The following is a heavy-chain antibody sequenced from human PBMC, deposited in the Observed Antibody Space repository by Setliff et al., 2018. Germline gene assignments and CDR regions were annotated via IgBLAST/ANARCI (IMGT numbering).Heavy chain of an antibody. CDR1: GGSFSTYF. J-gene: IGHJ4*02. CDR3: TRGAISGHDLGSPY. Sequence: PSETLSLTCAVYGGSFSTYFWSWIRQPPGKGLEWIGEISHSGSANYNPSLKSRFTISRDTSKNTVFLQMNSLRPDDTAVYYCTRGAISGHDLGSPYWGQGTLVTISS. D-gene: IGHD5-12*01. V-gene: IGHV4-34*01. CDR2: ISHSGSA.